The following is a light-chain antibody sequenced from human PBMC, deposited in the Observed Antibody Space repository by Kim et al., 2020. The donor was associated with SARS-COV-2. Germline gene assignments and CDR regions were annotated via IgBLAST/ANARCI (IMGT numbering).Light chain of an antibody. J-gene: IGLJ1*01. CDR3: QSYDSSLSGYV. V-gene: IGLV1-40*01. CDR1: SSNIGAGYD. Sequence: RVTISSTGSSSNIGAGYDVHWYQQLPGPAPKLLIYGNSNRPSGVPDRFSGSKSGTSASLAITGLQAEDEADYYCQSYDSSLSGYVFGTGTKVTVL. CDR2: GNS.